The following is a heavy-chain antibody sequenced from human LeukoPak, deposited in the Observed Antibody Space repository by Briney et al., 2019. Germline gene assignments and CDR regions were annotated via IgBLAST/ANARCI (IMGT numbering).Heavy chain of an antibody. J-gene: IGHJ4*02. CDR1: GLTFSNYW. V-gene: IGHV3-74*01. CDR2: INTDGSST. D-gene: IGHD2-2*01. CDR3: ARFGWVPPAHFDY. Sequence: PGGSLRLSCAASGLTFSNYWMHWVRQAPGKGLVWVAQINTDGSSTGYADSVKGRFTISRDNAKNMMYLQMTSLRAEDTAVYYCARFGWVPPAHFDYWGRGTLVTVSS.